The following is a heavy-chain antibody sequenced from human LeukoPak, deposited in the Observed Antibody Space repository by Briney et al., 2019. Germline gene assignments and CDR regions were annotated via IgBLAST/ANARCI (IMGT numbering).Heavy chain of an antibody. Sequence: GGSLRLSCAASGFTFSSYAMSWVRQAPGKGLEWVSAISGSGGSTYYADSVKGRFTISRDNSKNTLYLQMNSLRAEDTAVYYCAREGGEWELLRTFDYWGQGTLVTVSS. CDR2: ISGSGGST. V-gene: IGHV3-23*01. D-gene: IGHD1-26*01. CDR1: GFTFSSYA. J-gene: IGHJ4*02. CDR3: AREGGEWELLRTFDY.